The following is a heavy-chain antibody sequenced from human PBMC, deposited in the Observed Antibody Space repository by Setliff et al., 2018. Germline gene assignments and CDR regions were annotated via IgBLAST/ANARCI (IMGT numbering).Heavy chain of an antibody. D-gene: IGHD5-18*01. CDR1: GFTFSTYG. CDR3: ARGGYSYGY. Sequence: GGSLRLSCAASGFTFSTYGMSWVRQAPGKGLEWVANIKQDGSDKYYVDSVKGRFTISRDNAKNSLYLQMNNLRAEDTAVYYCARGGYSYGYWGQGTLVTVSS. CDR2: IKQDGSDK. V-gene: IGHV3-7*04. J-gene: IGHJ4*02.